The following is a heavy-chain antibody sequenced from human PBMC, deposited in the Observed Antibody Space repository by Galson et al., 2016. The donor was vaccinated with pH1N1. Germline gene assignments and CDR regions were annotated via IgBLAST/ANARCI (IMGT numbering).Heavy chain of an antibody. CDR2: ISWNSGML. D-gene: IGHD7-27*01. CDR1: GFTLDDYA. Sequence: SLRLSCAASGFTLDDYAMHWVRQAPGKGLEWASGISWNSGMLGYADSVKGRFTIYRDNAKNSLYLQMKSLRPEDTALYYCAKDTGYLTGDQDTFDMWGQGTMVTVSS. V-gene: IGHV3-9*01. J-gene: IGHJ3*02. CDR3: AKDTGYLTGDQDTFDM.